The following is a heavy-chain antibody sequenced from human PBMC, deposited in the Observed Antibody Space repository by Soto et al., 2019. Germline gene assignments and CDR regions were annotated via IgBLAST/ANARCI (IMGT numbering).Heavy chain of an antibody. J-gene: IGHJ4*02. Sequence: WTWIRQHPGKGLEWIGYIYYSGTTYYTPSLKSRPTISMDTSENQFSLELTSVTAADTAIYFCASGHDAYKVRYWGQGTLVTVSS. CDR2: IYYSGTT. D-gene: IGHD1-1*01. CDR3: ASGHDAYKVRY. V-gene: IGHV4-31*02.